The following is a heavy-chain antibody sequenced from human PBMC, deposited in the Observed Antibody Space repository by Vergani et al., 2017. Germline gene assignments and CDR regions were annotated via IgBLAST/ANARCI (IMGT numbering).Heavy chain of an antibody. J-gene: IGHJ3*01. D-gene: IGHD3-10*01. CDR1: GYSISSGYY. Sequence: QVQLQESGPGLVKPSETLSLTCTVSGYSISSGYYWGWIRQPPGKGLEWIGSIYYSGSTYYNPSLKSRVTISVDTSKNQFSLKLSSVTAADTAVYYCARDRGPSGSPWGQGTMVTVSS. CDR3: ARDRGPSGSP. CDR2: IYYSGST. V-gene: IGHV4-38-2*02.